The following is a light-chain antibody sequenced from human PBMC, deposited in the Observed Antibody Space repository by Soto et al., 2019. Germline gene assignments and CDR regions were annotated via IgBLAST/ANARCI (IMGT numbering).Light chain of an antibody. V-gene: IGKV3-20*01. CDR1: QSVSSSY. CDR2: GTS. Sequence: EIVLTQSPGTLSLSPGERATLSCRASQSVSSSYLAWYQQKPGQAPRLLIYGTSSGASAIPARFSGSGSGTDFTLTISRLEPEDFAVYYCQQYGSSSWTFGQGTKVEIK. CDR3: QQYGSSSWT. J-gene: IGKJ1*01.